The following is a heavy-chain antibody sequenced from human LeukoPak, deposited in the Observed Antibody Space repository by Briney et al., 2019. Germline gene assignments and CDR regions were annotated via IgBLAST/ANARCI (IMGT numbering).Heavy chain of an antibody. CDR3: ARISSSNWYNERGAFDV. CDR1: GGSISSGSYY. D-gene: IGHD6-13*01. V-gene: IGHV4-61*02. Sequence: SQTLSLTCTVSGGSISSGSYYWSWIRQPAGKGLEWIGRIYTSGSTNYNPSLKSRVTISVDTSKNQFSLKLRSVTAADTAVYYCARISSSNWYNERGAFDVWGQGTMVTVSS. J-gene: IGHJ3*01. CDR2: IYTSGST.